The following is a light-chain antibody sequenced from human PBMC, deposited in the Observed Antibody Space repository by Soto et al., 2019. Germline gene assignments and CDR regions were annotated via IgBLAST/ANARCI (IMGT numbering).Light chain of an antibody. CDR3: QQYNSYWT. Sequence: DIQMTQSPSTLSASVGDTVTITCRASQSISSWLAWYQQKPGKAPKLLIYDASSLESGVPSRSSGSGSGTEFSRTITSLQPDDFATYYCQQYNSYWTFGQGTKVDI. J-gene: IGKJ1*01. CDR1: QSISSW. CDR2: DAS. V-gene: IGKV1-5*01.